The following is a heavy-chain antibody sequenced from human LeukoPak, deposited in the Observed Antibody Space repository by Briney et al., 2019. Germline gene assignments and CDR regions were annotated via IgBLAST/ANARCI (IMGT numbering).Heavy chain of an antibody. CDR3: ARDEVGATTYGTIDY. CDR1: GYSISSGYY. V-gene: IGHV4-38-2*02. Sequence: PSETLSLTCTVSGYSISSGYYWGWIRQPPGKGLEWIGSIYHSGSTYYNPSLKSRVTISVDTSKNQFSLKLSSVTAADTAVYYCARDEVGATTYGTIDYWGQGTLVTVSS. D-gene: IGHD1-26*01. CDR2: IYHSGST. J-gene: IGHJ4*02.